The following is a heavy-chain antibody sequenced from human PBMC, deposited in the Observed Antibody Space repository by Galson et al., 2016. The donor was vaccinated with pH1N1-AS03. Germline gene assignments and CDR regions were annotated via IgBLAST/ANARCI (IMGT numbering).Heavy chain of an antibody. CDR3: ARESRGLGAIEVRFDP. D-gene: IGHD1-26*01. CDR1: GFTLSHYG. CDR2: VSYDGSNK. J-gene: IGHJ5*02. Sequence: SLRLSCAASGFTLSHYGMHWVRQAPGKGLECVAVVSYDGSNKYYGGSLKGRFTISRDNSKNTLFLQVNGLRPEDTGVYYCARESRGLGAIEVRFDPWGQGTLVTVSS. V-gene: IGHV3-30*01.